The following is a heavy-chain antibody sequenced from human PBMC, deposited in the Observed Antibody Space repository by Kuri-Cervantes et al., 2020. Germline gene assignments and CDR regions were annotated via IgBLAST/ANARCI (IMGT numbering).Heavy chain of an antibody. J-gene: IGHJ4*02. CDR3: ASITMVRGSQGYFDY. V-gene: IGHV4-59*01. CDR2: IYYSGST. D-gene: IGHD3-10*01. Sequence: SETLSLTCTVSGGSISSCYWSWIRQPPGKGLEWIGYIYYSGSTNYNPSLKSRVTISVDTSKNQFSLKLSSVTAADTAVYYCASITMVRGSQGYFDYWGQGTLVTVSS. CDR1: GGSISSCY.